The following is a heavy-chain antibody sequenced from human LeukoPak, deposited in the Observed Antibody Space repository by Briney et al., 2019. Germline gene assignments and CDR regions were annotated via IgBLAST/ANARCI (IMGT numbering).Heavy chain of an antibody. D-gene: IGHD2-2*01. J-gene: IGHJ6*03. CDR2: IRSKAYGGTT. CDR1: GFTFGDYA. Sequence: GGSLRLSCTASGFTFGDYAMSWVRQAPGKGLEWVAFIRSKAYGGTTEYAASVKGRFTISRDDSKSIAYLQMNSLKTEDTAVYYCTRDSTSINYYYYYMDVWGKGTTVTVSS. CDR3: TRDSTSINYYYYYMDV. V-gene: IGHV3-49*04.